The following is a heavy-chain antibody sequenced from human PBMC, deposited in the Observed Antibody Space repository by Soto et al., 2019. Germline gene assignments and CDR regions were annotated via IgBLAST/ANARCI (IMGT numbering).Heavy chain of an antibody. J-gene: IGHJ6*02. CDR3: ATQGLPSYNYYGMDV. Sequence: QVQLVQSGAEVKKPGSSVKVSCKASGGTFSSYAISWVRQAPGQGLEWMGGIIPIFGTANYAQKSQGRVTSTAGDSTSTAYMALGSLRSEHPAVYYCATQGLPSYNYYGMDVWGQGTTFTAAS. CDR2: IIPIFGTA. V-gene: IGHV1-69*12. D-gene: IGHD5-18*01. CDR1: GGTFSSYA.